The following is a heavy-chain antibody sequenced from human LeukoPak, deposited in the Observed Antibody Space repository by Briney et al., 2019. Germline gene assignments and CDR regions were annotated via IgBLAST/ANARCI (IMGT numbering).Heavy chain of an antibody. Sequence: GGSLRLSCAASEFTFSSYWMSWVRQAPGKGLEWVANIKQDGSEKYYVDSVKGRFTISRDNAKNSLYLQMNSLRAEDTAVYYCARRYCSSTSCYGNYFDYWGQGTLVTVSS. CDR1: EFTFSSYW. CDR3: ARRYCSSTSCYGNYFDY. V-gene: IGHV3-7*01. CDR2: IKQDGSEK. D-gene: IGHD2-2*01. J-gene: IGHJ4*02.